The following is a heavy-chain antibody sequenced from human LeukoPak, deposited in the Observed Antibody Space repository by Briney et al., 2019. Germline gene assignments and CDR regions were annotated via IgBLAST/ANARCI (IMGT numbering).Heavy chain of an antibody. Sequence: SETLSLTCTVSGASIRSGDYYWSWIRQPPGKGLEWIGYIYDSGSTYYNPSLKSRITISDTSENRFSLKLSSVTATDTAVYYCARDCSGGSCYGAFDIWGQGTMVTVSS. CDR3: ARDCSGGSCYGAFDI. D-gene: IGHD2-15*01. V-gene: IGHV4-30-4*01. CDR1: GASIRSGDYY. J-gene: IGHJ3*02. CDR2: IYDSGST.